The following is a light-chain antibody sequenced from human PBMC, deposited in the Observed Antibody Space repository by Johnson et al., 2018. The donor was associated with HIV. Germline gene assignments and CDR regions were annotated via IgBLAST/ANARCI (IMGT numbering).Light chain of an antibody. J-gene: IGLJ1*01. Sequence: QSVLTQPPSVSAAPGQKVTISCSGSSSNIGNNYVSWYQQLPGTAPKLLIYDNNKRPSGIPGRFSGSKSGTSATLGITGLQTGDEADYYCGTWDSSLGAGGVFGSGTKVTVL. CDR3: GTWDSSLGAGGV. CDR1: SSNIGNNY. CDR2: DNN. V-gene: IGLV1-51*01.